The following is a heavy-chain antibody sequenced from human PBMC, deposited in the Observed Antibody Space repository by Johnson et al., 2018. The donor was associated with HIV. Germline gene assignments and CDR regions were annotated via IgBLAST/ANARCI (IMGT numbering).Heavy chain of an antibody. CDR2: IKSKTDGGTT. CDR3: AREGAAAGPTDAFDI. D-gene: IGHD6-13*01. V-gene: IGHV3-15*01. J-gene: IGHJ3*02. CDR1: GFTFNNAW. Sequence: VQLVESGGGVVQPGRSLRLSCAASGFTFNNAWMSWVRQAPGKGLEWVGRIKSKTDGGTTDYAAPVTGRFTISRDNSKNTLYLQMNSLRAEDPAVYYCAREGAAAGPTDAFDIWGQGTMVTVSS.